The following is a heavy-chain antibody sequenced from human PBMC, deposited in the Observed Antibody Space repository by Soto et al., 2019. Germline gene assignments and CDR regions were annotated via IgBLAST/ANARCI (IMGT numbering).Heavy chain of an antibody. J-gene: IGHJ4*02. D-gene: IGHD6-19*01. CDR2: ISGSGGTI. V-gene: IGHV3-48*02. Sequence: EVQLVESGGGMVQPGGSLRVSCAASGFTLSSYSMHWVRQAPGKGLEWVSYISGSGGTIYYADSVKGRFTISRDNAKNSLCVQMNSLRDEDPAVYFCARETRLRSSGWSYCFDFWGQGTRVTVSS. CDR1: GFTLSSYS. CDR3: ARETRLRSSGWSYCFDF.